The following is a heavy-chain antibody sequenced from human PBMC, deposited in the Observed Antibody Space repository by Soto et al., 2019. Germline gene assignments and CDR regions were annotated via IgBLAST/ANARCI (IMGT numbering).Heavy chain of an antibody. Sequence: KPSETLSLTCTVSGGSISSYYWSWIRQPPGKGLEWIGYIYYSGSTNYNPSLKSRVTISVDTSKNQFSLKLSSVTAADTAVYYCARGGGDVEYFDYWGQGTLVTVSS. D-gene: IGHD3-16*01. V-gene: IGHV4-59*01. CDR1: GGSISSYY. J-gene: IGHJ4*02. CDR2: IYYSGST. CDR3: ARGGGDVEYFDY.